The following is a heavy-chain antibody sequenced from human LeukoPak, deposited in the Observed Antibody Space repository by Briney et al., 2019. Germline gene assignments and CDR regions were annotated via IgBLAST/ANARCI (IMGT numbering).Heavy chain of an antibody. J-gene: IGHJ4*02. D-gene: IGHD5-12*01. Sequence: GGSLRLSCAASGFTFSNYWMSWVRQAPGKGLEWVAKIKQDGSEKYYVDSVKGRFAISRDNAKNSLYLQMDSLRAEDTAVYYCARDSGYSGYDFDYWGQGTLVTVSS. CDR2: IKQDGSEK. V-gene: IGHV3-7*01. CDR1: GFTFSNYW. CDR3: ARDSGYSGYDFDY.